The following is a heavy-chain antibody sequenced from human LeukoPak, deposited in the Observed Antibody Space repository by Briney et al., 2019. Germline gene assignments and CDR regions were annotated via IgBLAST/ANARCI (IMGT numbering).Heavy chain of an antibody. CDR1: GFSFSSYS. Sequence: TGGSLRLSCVASGFSFSSYSLNWVRQAPGKGLEWVSLISSSRSSTYYADSVKGRFTISRDNAKNSLYLQMGSLRAEDTALYYCATYGSGSGTFFDSWGQGTLVTVSS. V-gene: IGHV3-21*01. CDR3: ATYGSGSGTFFDS. CDR2: ISSSRSST. D-gene: IGHD3-10*01. J-gene: IGHJ4*01.